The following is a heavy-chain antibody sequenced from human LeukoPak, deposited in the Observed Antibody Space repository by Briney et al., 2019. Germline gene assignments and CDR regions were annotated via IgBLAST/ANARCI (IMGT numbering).Heavy chain of an antibody. D-gene: IGHD4-23*01. Sequence: SETLSLTCTVSGGSISSGDYYWSWIRQPPGKGLEWIGYIYYSGSTYYNPSLKSRVTISVDTSENQFSLKLSSVTAADRAVYYCARDRTPGMGWFDPWGQGTLVTVSS. CDR3: ARDRTPGMGWFDP. V-gene: IGHV4-30-4*01. CDR2: IYYSGST. J-gene: IGHJ5*02. CDR1: GGSISSGDYY.